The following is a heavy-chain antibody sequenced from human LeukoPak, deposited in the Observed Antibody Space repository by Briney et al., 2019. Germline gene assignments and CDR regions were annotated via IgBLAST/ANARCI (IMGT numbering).Heavy chain of an antibody. D-gene: IGHD6-13*01. V-gene: IGHV4-59*08. CDR3: ARGIAAAGTGY. Sequence: SETLSLTCTVSGGSITSYYWSWIRQPPGKGLEWIGYIYYSGSTNYNPSLKSRVTISVDTSKNQFSLKLSSVTAADTAVYYCARGIAAAGTGYWGQGTLVTVSS. CDR1: GGSITSYY. J-gene: IGHJ4*02. CDR2: IYYSGST.